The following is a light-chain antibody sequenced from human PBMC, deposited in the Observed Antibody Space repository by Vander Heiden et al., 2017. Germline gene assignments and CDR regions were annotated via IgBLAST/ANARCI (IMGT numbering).Light chain of an antibody. CDR3: QQYDNLPFT. CDR2: DAS. J-gene: IGKJ2*01. V-gene: IGKV1-33*01. Sequence: DIQMTQSPSSLSASVGDRVIITCQASQDISNYLKWYQQKPGKAPKLLIYDASDLETGVPSRFSGSGSGTDLTFTISSLRPEDIATYYCQQYDNLPFTFGQGTKLEI. CDR1: QDISNY.